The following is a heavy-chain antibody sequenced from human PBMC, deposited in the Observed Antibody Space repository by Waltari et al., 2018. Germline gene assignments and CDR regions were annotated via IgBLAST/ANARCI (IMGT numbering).Heavy chain of an antibody. J-gene: IGHJ3*02. D-gene: IGHD2-15*01. CDR2: IYYSGST. Sequence: QVQLQESGPGLVKPSETLSLTCTVSGGSISSYYWSWIRQPPGKGLEWIGYIYYSGSTNYNPSLKGGVTISVDTSKNQFALKLSSVTAADTAVYYCARDQDDGDAFDIWGQGTMVTVSS. CDR3: ARDQDDGDAFDI. V-gene: IGHV4-59*01. CDR1: GGSISSYY.